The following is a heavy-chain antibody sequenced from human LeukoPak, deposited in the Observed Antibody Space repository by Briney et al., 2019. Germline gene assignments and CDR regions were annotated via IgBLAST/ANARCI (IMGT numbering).Heavy chain of an antibody. D-gene: IGHD3-22*01. CDR3: ARGPYFDSSGYYWHYMDV. CDR2: ITWSGTST. V-gene: IGHV3-20*04. Sequence: GGSLRLSCAASGFRFDDYGMSWVRQAPGKGLEWVSGITWSGTSTGYADSVRGRITISRDNAKNSLYLQMNSLRAEDTALYYFARGPYFDSSGYYWHYMDVWGKGTTVTVSS. CDR1: GFRFDDYG. J-gene: IGHJ6*03.